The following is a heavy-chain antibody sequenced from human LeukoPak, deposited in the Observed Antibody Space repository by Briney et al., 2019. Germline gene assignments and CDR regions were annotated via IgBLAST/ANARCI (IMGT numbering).Heavy chain of an antibody. CDR3: ARDLKQLVLDY. Sequence: GGSLRLSCAASGFTFSSYAMHWVRQAPGEGLEWVAVISYDGSNKYYADSVKGRFTISRDNSKNTLYLQMNSLRAEDTAVYYCARDLKQLVLDYWGQGTLVTVSS. J-gene: IGHJ4*02. CDR2: ISYDGSNK. CDR1: GFTFSSYA. V-gene: IGHV3-30*04. D-gene: IGHD6-13*01.